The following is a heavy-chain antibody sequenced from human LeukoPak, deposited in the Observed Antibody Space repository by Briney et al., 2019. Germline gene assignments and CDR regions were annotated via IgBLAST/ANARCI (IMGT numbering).Heavy chain of an antibody. CDR3: ARDAYSGGWGPTYFDY. CDR2: ISISGTTI. J-gene: IGHJ4*02. Sequence: GGSLRLSCAASGFTFSTYEMNWVRQAPGKGLEWVSYISISGTTIYYADSVKGRFTISRDNAKNSLYLQMNSLRAGDTAVYYCARDAYSGGWGPTYFDYWGQGTVVTVSS. CDR1: GFTFSTYE. D-gene: IGHD6-19*01. V-gene: IGHV3-48*03.